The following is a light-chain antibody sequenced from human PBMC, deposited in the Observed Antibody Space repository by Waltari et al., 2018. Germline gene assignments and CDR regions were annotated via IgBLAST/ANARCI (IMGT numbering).Light chain of an antibody. V-gene: IGLV1-47*01. J-gene: IGLJ1*01. CDR3: AAWDDSLSGLYV. CDR1: SSTIGSNY. Sequence: QSVLTQPPSASGTPGQRITLSCSGSSSTIGSNYVYWYQQLPGTAPKLLIYRNNQRPSGVPDRFSGSKSGTSASLAINGLRSEDEADYYCAAWDDSLSGLYVFGTGTKVTVL. CDR2: RNN.